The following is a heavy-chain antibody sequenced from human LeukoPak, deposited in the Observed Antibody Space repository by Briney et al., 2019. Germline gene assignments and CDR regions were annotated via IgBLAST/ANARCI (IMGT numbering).Heavy chain of an antibody. CDR3: AVGGIYLRGGAEAFDI. CDR2: IYHSGST. Sequence: PSGTLSLTCAVSGGSISSSNWRSWVRQPPGKGLEWIGEIYHSGSTNYNPSLKSRVTISVDKSKNQFSLKLSSVTAADTAVYYCAVGGIYLRGGAEAFDIWGQGTMVTVSS. J-gene: IGHJ3*02. V-gene: IGHV4-4*02. CDR1: GGSISSSNW. D-gene: IGHD3-16*01.